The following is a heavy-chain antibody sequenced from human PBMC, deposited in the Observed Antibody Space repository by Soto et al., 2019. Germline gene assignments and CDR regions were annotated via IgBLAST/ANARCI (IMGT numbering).Heavy chain of an antibody. CDR1: GGTFSSYA. V-gene: IGHV1-69*01. J-gene: IGHJ6*02. Sequence: QVQLEQSGAEVKKPGSSVKVSCKASGGTFSSYAISWVRQAPGQGLEWMGGIIPIFGTANYAQKFQGRVPITADESKSTDYMELSSLRTEDTAVYYGAGGYCSDYYYYNGMDVWGQGTTVTVSS. CDR3: AGGYCSDYYYYNGMDV. D-gene: IGHD2-21*01. CDR2: IIPIFGTA.